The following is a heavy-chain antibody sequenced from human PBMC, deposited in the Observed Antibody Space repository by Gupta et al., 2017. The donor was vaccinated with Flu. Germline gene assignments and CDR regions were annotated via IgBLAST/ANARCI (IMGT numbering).Heavy chain of an antibody. CDR1: GFPFSSHA. CDR2: MSSGGAYI. CDR3: ARVRHGSTSGWVDS. V-gene: IGHV3-21*01. Sequence: EVNLVESGGGLVKPGGSLRLSCAASGFPFSSHAMTWVRQAPGKGLEWLSSMSSGGAYIWYADSLKGRFTISRDNAKNSLYLQMDGLRAEDTAVYYCARVRHGSTSGWVDSWGQGTLVSVSS. D-gene: IGHD2-2*01. J-gene: IGHJ5*01.